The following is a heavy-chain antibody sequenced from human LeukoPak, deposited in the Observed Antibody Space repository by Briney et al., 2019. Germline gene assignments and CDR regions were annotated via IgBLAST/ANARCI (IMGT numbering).Heavy chain of an antibody. V-gene: IGHV4-59*01. J-gene: IGHJ2*01. CDR3: ARERWTAQYQLLSYWYFDL. CDR1: GGSISSYY. CDR2: IYYSGST. Sequence: SETLSLICSVAGGSISSYYWSRIRQPPGKGLEWIGYIYYSGSTNYNPSLKSRVTISVDTSKNQFSLKLSSVTAADTAVYYCARERWTAQYQLLSYWYFDLWGRGTLVTVSS. D-gene: IGHD2-2*01.